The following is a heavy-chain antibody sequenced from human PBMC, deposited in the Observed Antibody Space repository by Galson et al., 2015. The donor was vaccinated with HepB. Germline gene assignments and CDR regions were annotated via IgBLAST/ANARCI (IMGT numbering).Heavy chain of an antibody. V-gene: IGHV5-51*03. J-gene: IGHJ4*02. Sequence: QSGAEVKKPGESLKISCKGSGYSFTSYWIGWVRQMPGKGLEWMGIIYPGDSDTRYSPSFQGQVTISADKSISTAYLQWSSLKASDTAMYYCARGRRSSTNSGFPHFDYWGQGPRSPSPQ. CDR1: GYSFTSYW. D-gene: IGHD2-2*01. CDR2: IYPGDSDT. CDR3: ARGRRSSTNSGFPHFDY.